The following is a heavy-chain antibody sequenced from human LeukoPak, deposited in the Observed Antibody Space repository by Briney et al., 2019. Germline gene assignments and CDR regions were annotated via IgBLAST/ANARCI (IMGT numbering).Heavy chain of an antibody. CDR2: INHSGST. CDR1: GGSISSSSYY. V-gene: IGHV4-39*07. CDR3: AREEGARWSDYYYYMDV. J-gene: IGHJ6*03. D-gene: IGHD2-15*01. Sequence: SETLSLTCTVSGGSISSSSYYWGWIRQPPGKGLEWIGEINHSGSTYYNPSLKSRVTISVDTSKNQFSLKLSSVTAADTAVYYCAREEGARWSDYYYYMDVWGKGTTVTVSS.